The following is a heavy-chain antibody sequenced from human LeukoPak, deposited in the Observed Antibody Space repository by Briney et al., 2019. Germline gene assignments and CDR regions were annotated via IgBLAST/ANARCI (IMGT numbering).Heavy chain of an antibody. CDR3: ARDRLRFLEWTPPNAFDI. Sequence: ASVKVSCKVSGYTLTELSMHWVRQAPGKGLEWMGGFDPEDGETIYAQKFQGRVTMTEDTSTDTAYMELSSLRSEDTAVYYCARDRLRFLEWTPPNAFDIWGQGTMVTVSS. D-gene: IGHD3-3*01. CDR1: GYTLTELS. J-gene: IGHJ3*02. V-gene: IGHV1-24*01. CDR2: FDPEDGET.